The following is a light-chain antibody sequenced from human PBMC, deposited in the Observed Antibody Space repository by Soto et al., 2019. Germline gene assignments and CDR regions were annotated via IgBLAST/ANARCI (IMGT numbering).Light chain of an antibody. Sequence: EIVLTQSPGTLSLSPGEGATLSCRASQSVANNYLAWYQQKPGQAPRLLISGASNRATGIPDRFSGSGYGTDFTLTISRLESEDFAVYYCQHYGSSPPHTFGQGTKLEIK. J-gene: IGKJ2*01. CDR1: QSVANNY. CDR2: GAS. CDR3: QHYGSSPPHT. V-gene: IGKV3-20*01.